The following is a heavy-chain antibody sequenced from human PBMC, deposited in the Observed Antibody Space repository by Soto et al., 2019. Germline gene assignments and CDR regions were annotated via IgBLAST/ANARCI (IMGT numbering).Heavy chain of an antibody. V-gene: IGHV4-34*01. Sequence: QVQLQQWGAGLLKPSETLSLTCAVYGGSFTGYYWTWIRQTPGKGLEWIGEINYRGSTYYNPSLERRITMAVXTXXXQXXLKLSSVTAADTAVYFCVRGQPHRITIFEVVIRSYDYGMDVWGQGTTVTVSS. CDR2: INYRGST. CDR3: VRGQPHRITIFEVVIRSYDYGMDV. J-gene: IGHJ6*02. D-gene: IGHD3-3*01. CDR1: GGSFTGYY.